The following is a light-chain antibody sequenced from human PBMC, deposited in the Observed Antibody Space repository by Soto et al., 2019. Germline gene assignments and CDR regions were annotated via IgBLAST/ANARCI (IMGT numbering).Light chain of an antibody. CDR2: DVS. CDR3: SSYSSTGTLRV. J-gene: IGLJ2*01. CDR1: SSDVGGYNY. V-gene: IGLV2-14*01. Sequence: QSALTQPASVSGSPGQSITISCTGTSSDVGGYNYVSWYQQHPGKAPKLMIYDVSNRPSGVSNRFSGSKSGTTASLTISGLHAEDEADDYCSSYSSTGTLRVFGGGTKVTVL.